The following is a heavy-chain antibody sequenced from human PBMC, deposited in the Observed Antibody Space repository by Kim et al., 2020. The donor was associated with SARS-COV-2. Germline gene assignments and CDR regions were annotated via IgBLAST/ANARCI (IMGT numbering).Heavy chain of an antibody. Sequence: ETLSLTCTVSGGSISSSSYYWGWIRQPPGKGLEWIGSIYYSGSTYYNPSLKSRVTISVDTSKNQFSLKLSSVTAADTAVYYCARLAYSSGCSFDPWGQGTLVTVSS. D-gene: IGHD6-19*01. CDR2: IYYSGST. CDR3: ARLAYSSGCSFDP. J-gene: IGHJ5*02. CDR1: GGSISSSSYY. V-gene: IGHV4-39*01.